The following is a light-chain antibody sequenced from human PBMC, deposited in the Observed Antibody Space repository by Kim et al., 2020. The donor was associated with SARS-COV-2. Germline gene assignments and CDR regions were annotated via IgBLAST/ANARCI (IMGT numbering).Light chain of an antibody. J-gene: IGKJ1*01. CDR3: LQYGGSPWT. Sequence: SPGERATLHCRASQSVSNHYLAWYQQKPGQAHRLLIYGSSTRATGIPDRFSGSGSGTDFTLTISRLEPEDFAVYYCLQYGGSPWTFGQGTKVDIK. CDR1: QSVSNHY. V-gene: IGKV3-20*01. CDR2: GSS.